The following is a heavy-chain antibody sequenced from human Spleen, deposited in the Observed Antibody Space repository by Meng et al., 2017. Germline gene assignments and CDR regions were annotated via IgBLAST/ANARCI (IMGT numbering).Heavy chain of an antibody. CDR3: VRENWKSTIDY. J-gene: IGHJ4*02. CDR2: IYYSGST. D-gene: IGHD1-1*01. CDR1: GDSTSSGDYY. V-gene: IGHV4-30-4*01. Sequence: QVQLQESGPGLVKPSQTLSLTCTVSGDSTSSGDYYWSWIRQPPGKGLEWIGYIYYSGSTYYNPSLKSRLTILLDTSKKQFSLRLTSVTAADTAVYYCVRENWKSTIDYSGQGTLVTVSS.